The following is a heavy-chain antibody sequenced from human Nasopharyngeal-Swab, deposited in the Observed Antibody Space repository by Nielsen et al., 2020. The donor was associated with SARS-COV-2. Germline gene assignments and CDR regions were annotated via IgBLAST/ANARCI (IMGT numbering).Heavy chain of an antibody. J-gene: IGHJ6*03. D-gene: IGHD3-16*01. CDR2: IRYDGFNQ. V-gene: IGHV3-30*02. CDR1: GFTFSSYG. CDR3: AKDHKMDSGGGVGYMDV. Sequence: GESLKISCASSGFTFSSYGMHLVRQAPGEGLEWVAFIRYDGFNQHYVDSVKGRFTISSDSFKNTLYLQLNSLRAEDTAVYYCAKDHKMDSGGGVGYMDVWGKGTTVTVSS.